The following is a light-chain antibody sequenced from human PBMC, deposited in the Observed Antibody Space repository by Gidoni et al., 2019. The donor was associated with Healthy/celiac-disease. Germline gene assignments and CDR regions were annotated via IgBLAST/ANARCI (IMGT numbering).Light chain of an antibody. CDR1: QSVSSY. CDR3: QQRSNWPPLT. J-gene: IGKJ4*01. Sequence: ELVLTQSPATLSLSPGERATLSCRASQSVSSYLAWYQQKPGQAPRLRIYDASNRATGIPARFSGRGSGTDFTLTISSLEPEDFAVYYCQQRSNWPPLTFGGGTKVEIK. V-gene: IGKV3-11*01. CDR2: DAS.